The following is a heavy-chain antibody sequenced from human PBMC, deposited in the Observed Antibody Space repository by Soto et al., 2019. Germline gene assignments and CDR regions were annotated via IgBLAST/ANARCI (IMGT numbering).Heavy chain of an antibody. Sequence: GGSLRLSCAASGFTFSSCWMNWVRQAPGEGLEWVARITRGGSTITYADSVKGRFTTSRDTAKNTLYLQVNSLRVEDTAVYYCARDGSSGWYFVYYMDVWGKGTTVTVSS. J-gene: IGHJ6*03. V-gene: IGHV3-74*03. CDR2: ITRGGSTI. CDR1: GFTFSSCW. D-gene: IGHD6-19*01. CDR3: ARDGSSGWYFVYYMDV.